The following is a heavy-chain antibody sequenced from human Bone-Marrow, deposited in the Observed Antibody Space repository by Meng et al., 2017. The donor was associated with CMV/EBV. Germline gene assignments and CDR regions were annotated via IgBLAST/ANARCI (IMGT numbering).Heavy chain of an antibody. CDR2: IIPIFGTA. Sequence: SVKVSCKASGGTFSKYAISWVRQAPGQGLEWMGGIIPIFGTANYTQKFQGRVTITTDESTSTAYMELSSLRSEDTAVYYCATLWEPPEDYWGQGTLVTVSS. V-gene: IGHV1-69*05. CDR3: ATLWEPPEDY. J-gene: IGHJ4*02. CDR1: GGTFSKYA. D-gene: IGHD1-26*01.